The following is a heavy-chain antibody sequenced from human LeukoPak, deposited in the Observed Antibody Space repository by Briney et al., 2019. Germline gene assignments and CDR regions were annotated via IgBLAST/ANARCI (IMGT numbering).Heavy chain of an antibody. J-gene: IGHJ4*02. D-gene: IGHD3-3*01. CDR2: VIGGSGAT. Sequence: GGSLRLSCAASGFSFTKYAMNWVRQAPGKGLEWVAVVIGGSGATDYADSVKGRFTISRDNSKNTLFLQMNSLRAEDTAIYYCAKGAYDFLEIAYFDYWGQGALVTVSP. CDR3: AKGAYDFLEIAYFDY. V-gene: IGHV3-23*01. CDR1: GFSFTKYA.